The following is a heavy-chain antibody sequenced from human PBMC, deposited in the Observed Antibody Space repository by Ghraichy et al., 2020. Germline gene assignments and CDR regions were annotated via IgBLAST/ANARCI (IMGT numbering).Heavy chain of an antibody. V-gene: IGHV3-21*01. CDR3: ARVRDYYYYMDV. Sequence: GGSLRLSCAASGFTFSSYSMNWVRQAPGKGLEWVSSISSSSSYIYYADSVKGRFTISRDNAKNSLYLQMNSLRAEDTAVYYCARVRDYYYYMDVWGKGTTVTVSS. J-gene: IGHJ6*03. CDR2: ISSSSSYI. CDR1: GFTFSSYS.